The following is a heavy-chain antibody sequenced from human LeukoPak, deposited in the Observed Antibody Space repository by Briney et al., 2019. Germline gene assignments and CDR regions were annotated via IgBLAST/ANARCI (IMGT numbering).Heavy chain of an antibody. Sequence: SVKVSCKASGYTFTGYYMHWVRQAPGQGLEWMGWINPNSGGTNYAQKFQGRVTMTRDTSISTAYMELSRLRSDDTAVYYCARDLYRYCSSSSCYTGAFDIWGQGTMVTVSS. CDR1: GYTFTGYY. CDR2: INPNSGGT. D-gene: IGHD2-2*02. J-gene: IGHJ3*02. CDR3: ARDLYRYCSSSSCYTGAFDI. V-gene: IGHV1-2*02.